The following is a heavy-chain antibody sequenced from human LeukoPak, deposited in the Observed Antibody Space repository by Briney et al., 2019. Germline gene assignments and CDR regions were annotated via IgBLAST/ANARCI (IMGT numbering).Heavy chain of an antibody. D-gene: IGHD1-26*01. J-gene: IGHJ3*02. CDR3: ARDTKWELGGVDAFDI. CDR1: GGSISSSSYY. CDR2: IYYSGST. V-gene: IGHV4-39*07. Sequence: SETLSLTCTVSGGSISSSSYYWGWIRQPPGKGLEWIGSIYYSGSTYYNPSLKSRVTISVDTSKNQFSLKLSSVTAADTAVYYCARDTKWELGGVDAFDIWGQGTMVTVSS.